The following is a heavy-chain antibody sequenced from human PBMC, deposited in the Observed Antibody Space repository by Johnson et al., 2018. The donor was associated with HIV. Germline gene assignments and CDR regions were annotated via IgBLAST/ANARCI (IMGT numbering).Heavy chain of an antibody. CDR2: ISSNGGST. CDR1: GFTFDDYA. V-gene: IGHV3-64*01. Sequence: VQLVESGGGVVQPGRSLRLSCAASGFTFDDYAMHWVRQAPGKGLEWVSAISSNGGSTYYANSVKGRFTISRENSKNTLYLQMGSLRAEDMAVYYCASDLTMVRGGLAACGMWGQGRMVTVSS. CDR3: ASDLTMVRGGLAACGM. J-gene: IGHJ3*02. D-gene: IGHD3-10*01.